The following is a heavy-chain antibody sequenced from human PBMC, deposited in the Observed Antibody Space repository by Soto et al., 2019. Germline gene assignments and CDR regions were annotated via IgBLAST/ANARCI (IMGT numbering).Heavy chain of an antibody. V-gene: IGHV1-18*01. J-gene: IGHJ6*02. CDR1: GYTFSNYG. CDR3: ARDRCSSTSCYLGGGYGMDV. CDR2: ISGYNGNT. Sequence: GASVKVSCKASGYTFSNYGISWVRQGPGQGLEWMGWISGYNGNTHYEEKVQDRIKMTTDTSTSTAYMELRSLRSDDTAVYYCARDRCSSTSCYLGGGYGMDVWGQGTTVTVSS. D-gene: IGHD2-2*01.